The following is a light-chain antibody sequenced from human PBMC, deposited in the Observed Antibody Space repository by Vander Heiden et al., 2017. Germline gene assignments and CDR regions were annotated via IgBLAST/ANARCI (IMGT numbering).Light chain of an antibody. CDR1: QDISNY. CDR3: QQYDNLPLT. J-gene: IGKJ3*01. Sequence: DLQMTQSPSSLSASVGDRVTITCQASQDISNYLNWYQQKPGKAPKLLIYDASNLETGVPSRFSGSGSGTDFTFTISSLQPEDIATYYCQQYDNLPLTFGPETKVDIK. CDR2: DAS. V-gene: IGKV1-33*01.